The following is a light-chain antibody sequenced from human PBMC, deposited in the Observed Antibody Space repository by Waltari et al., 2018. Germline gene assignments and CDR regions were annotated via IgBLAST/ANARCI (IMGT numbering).Light chain of an antibody. Sequence: QSVLTQPPSVSGAPGQRVIISCTGSSSNIGAGYDVHWYQQFPGIAPKLLIYGTRNRPSGVPDRFSASKSGTPASLVISGLQAEDEADYYCQSYDNTLSGSHVVFGGGTKLTVL. CDR1: SSNIGAGYD. J-gene: IGLJ2*01. CDR3: QSYDNTLSGSHVV. CDR2: GTR. V-gene: IGLV1-40*01.